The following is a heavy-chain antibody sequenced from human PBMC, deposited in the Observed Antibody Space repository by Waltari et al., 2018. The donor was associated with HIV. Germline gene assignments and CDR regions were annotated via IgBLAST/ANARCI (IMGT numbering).Heavy chain of an antibody. CDR2: ISGSGGST. V-gene: IGHV3-23*01. Sequence: EVQLLESGGGLVQPGGSLRLSCAASGFTFSSYAMSWVRQAPGKGLEWVSAISGSGGSTYYADSVKGRFTISRDNSKNTLYLQMNSLRAEDTAVYYCAKGAVAGKGYYYGMDVWGQGTTVTVSS. J-gene: IGHJ6*02. D-gene: IGHD6-19*01. CDR3: AKGAVAGKGYYYGMDV. CDR1: GFTFSSYA.